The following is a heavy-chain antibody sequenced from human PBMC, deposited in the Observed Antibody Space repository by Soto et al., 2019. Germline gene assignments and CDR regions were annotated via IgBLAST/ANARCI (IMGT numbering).Heavy chain of an antibody. D-gene: IGHD3-22*01. J-gene: IGHJ4*02. CDR1: GYSFTSYW. CDR2: IDPSDSYT. V-gene: IGHV5-10-1*01. Sequence: GASLKISCKGSGYSFTSYWISWVRQMPGKGLEWMGRIDPSDSYTNYSPSFQGHVTISADKSISTAYLQWSSLKASDTAMYYCARQIYDSDTGPNFQYYFDSWGQGTPVTVSS. CDR3: ARQIYDSDTGPNFQYYFDS.